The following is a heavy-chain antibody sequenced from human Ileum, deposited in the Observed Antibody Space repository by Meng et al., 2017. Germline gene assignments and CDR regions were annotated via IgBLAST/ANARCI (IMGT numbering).Heavy chain of an antibody. CDR1: VGSINSGSYY. CDR2: IYYSGTT. J-gene: IGHJ4*02. Sequence: QVQLQESGPGLVKPSQTLSLTCTVSVGSINSGSYYWNWIRQVPEKGLEWIGFIYYSGTTYYNPSLKSRLSMSLDTSKNQFSLNLTSATAADTAIYFCARGSSWLGNYRLPNFFDFWGQGALVTVSS. CDR3: ARGSSWLGNYRLPNFFDF. D-gene: IGHD3-10*01. V-gene: IGHV4-31*03.